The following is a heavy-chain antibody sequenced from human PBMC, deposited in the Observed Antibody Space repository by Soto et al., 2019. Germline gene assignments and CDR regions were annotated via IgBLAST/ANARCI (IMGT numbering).Heavy chain of an antibody. V-gene: IGHV3-23*01. CDR1: GFTFSSYA. CDR3: AKDLDFTGFFDY. D-gene: IGHD2-8*02. CDR2: VSSSGGST. J-gene: IGHJ4*02. Sequence: GGSLRLSCAASGFTFSSYAMSWVRQAPGKGLEWVSGVSSSGGSTYYVDSVKGRFTISRDNSKNTLYLQMSSLRAEDTAVYYCAKDLDFTGFFDYWGQGTLVTVSS.